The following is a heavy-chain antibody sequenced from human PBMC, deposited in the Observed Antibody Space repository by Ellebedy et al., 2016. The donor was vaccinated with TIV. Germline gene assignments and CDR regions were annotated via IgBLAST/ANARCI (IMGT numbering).Heavy chain of an antibody. D-gene: IGHD2-15*01. Sequence: AASVKVSCKASGYSFTSYSINWMRRAPGQGLEWMGWINTNTGNPADAQGFTGRFVLSLDTSVSTAYLQITSLKTEDTAVYYCARGQVVHSATFDQWGQGTLVTVSS. J-gene: IGHJ4*02. V-gene: IGHV7-4-1*02. CDR3: ARGQVVHSATFDQ. CDR1: GYSFTSYS. CDR2: INTNTGNP.